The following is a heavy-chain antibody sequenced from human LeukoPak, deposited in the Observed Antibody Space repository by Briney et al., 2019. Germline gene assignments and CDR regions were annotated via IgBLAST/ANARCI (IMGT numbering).Heavy chain of an antibody. J-gene: IGHJ4*02. CDR1: GFTFGDYA. CDR3: TTYHYDTSGYYYVTY. V-gene: IGHV3-49*04. D-gene: IGHD3-22*01. CDR2: IRRKAYGGTA. Sequence: GGSLRLSCTASGFTFGDYAMSWVRQAPGKGLEWVGFIRRKAYGGTADYAASLKGIFTISRDDSKNIAYLHLISLKTEDTAVYYCTTYHYDTSGYYYVTYWGQGALVTVSS.